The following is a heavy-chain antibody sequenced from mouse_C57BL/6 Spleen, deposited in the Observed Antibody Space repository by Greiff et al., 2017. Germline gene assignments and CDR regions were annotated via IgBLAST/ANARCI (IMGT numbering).Heavy chain of an antibody. D-gene: IGHD2-3*01. Sequence: QVQLQQSGAEPARPGASVKLSCKASGYTFTSYGLSWVKQRTGQGLEWIGEIYPRSGNTYYNEKFKGKATLTADKSSSTAYMELRSLTSEDSAVYFCARADDGYSLWFAYWGQGTLVTVSA. CDR2: IYPRSGNT. CDR3: ARADDGYSLWFAY. J-gene: IGHJ3*01. CDR1: GYTFTSYG. V-gene: IGHV1-81*01.